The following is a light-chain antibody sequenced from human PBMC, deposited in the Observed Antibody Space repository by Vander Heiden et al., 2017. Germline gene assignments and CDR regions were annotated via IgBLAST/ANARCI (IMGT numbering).Light chain of an antibody. J-gene: IGKJ2*01. Sequence: EIVFTQSPGTLSLSPGERATLSCRASQSVSNTYLAWYQQKPGQAPRLLIYGASSRATGIPDRVSGSGSGTDFTLTISRLEPEDFAVYYCQQYGSSPPYTFGQGTKLEIK. CDR3: QQYGSSPPYT. CDR2: GAS. CDR1: QSVSNTY. V-gene: IGKV3-20*01.